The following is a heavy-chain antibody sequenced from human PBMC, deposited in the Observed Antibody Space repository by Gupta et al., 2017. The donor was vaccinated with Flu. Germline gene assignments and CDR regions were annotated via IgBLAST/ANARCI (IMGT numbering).Heavy chain of an antibody. Sequence: QLQLQESGPGLVKPSETLSLTCTVSGDSFSSRFYFWAWIRQPPGKGLEWIGSFDYLGTTYYNPSLRSRVTISVDTAENHFSLKVNSVTAADTAVYYCARHKHSYDSSGPPWWFDPWGQGTLVTVSS. CDR2: FDYLGTT. CDR1: GDSFSSRFYF. V-gene: IGHV4-39*01. CDR3: ARHKHSYDSSGPPWWFDP. D-gene: IGHD3-22*01. J-gene: IGHJ5*02.